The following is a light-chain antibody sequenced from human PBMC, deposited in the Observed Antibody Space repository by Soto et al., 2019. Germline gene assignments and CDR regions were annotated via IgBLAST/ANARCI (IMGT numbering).Light chain of an antibody. Sequence: EIVLTQSPGTLSLSPGERATLSCRASQSVSSSYLAWYQQKPGQAPRLLIYGASSRGTGIPDRFSGSGSGTDFTLTISRLEPEDLAVYYCQQYGSSLFGPGTKVDIK. CDR1: QSVSSSY. CDR3: QQYGSSL. V-gene: IGKV3-20*01. J-gene: IGKJ3*01. CDR2: GAS.